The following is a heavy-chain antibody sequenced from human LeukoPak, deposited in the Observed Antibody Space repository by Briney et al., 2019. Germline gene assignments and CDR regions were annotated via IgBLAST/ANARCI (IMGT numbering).Heavy chain of an antibody. CDR3: AKRNGGNSGAFDY. CDR2: ISGNGVGT. J-gene: IGHJ4*02. D-gene: IGHD4-23*01. V-gene: IGHV3-23*01. Sequence: GGSLRLSCAASGFTFSSYAMSWVRQAPGKGLEWVSLISGNGVGTYYADSVKGRFTISRDNSKNTVYLQMNSLRAEDPAVYYCAKRNGGNSGAFDYWGQGTLVTVSS. CDR1: GFTFSSYA.